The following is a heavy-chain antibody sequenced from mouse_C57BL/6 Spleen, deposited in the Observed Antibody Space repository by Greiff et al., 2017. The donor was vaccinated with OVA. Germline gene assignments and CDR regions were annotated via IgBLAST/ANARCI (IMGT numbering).Heavy chain of an antibody. CDR2: IYPGGGDT. V-gene: IGHV1-82*01. J-gene: IGHJ2*01. Sequence: QVQLQQSGPELVKPGASVKISCKASGYAFSSSWMNWVKQRPGKGLEWIGRIYPGGGDTNYNGKFKGKATLTADKSSSTAYMQLSSLTSEDSAVDYWARSEGVTTFFDYWGQGTTLTVSS. CDR3: ARSEGVTTFFDY. D-gene: IGHD2-2*01. CDR1: GYAFSSSW.